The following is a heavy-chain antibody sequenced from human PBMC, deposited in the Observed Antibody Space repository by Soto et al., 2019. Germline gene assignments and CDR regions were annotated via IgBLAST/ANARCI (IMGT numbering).Heavy chain of an antibody. J-gene: IGHJ6*02. Sequence: PWGSLRLSCAASGFTFDDYAIHCGRQSPGKGLEWVSGISWNSGSIGYADSVKGRFTISRDNAKNSLYLQMNSLRAEDTALYYCAKALSSYYYGMDVWGQGTTVTVSS. CDR2: ISWNSGSI. V-gene: IGHV3-9*01. CDR3: AKALSSYYYGMDV. CDR1: GFTFDDYA.